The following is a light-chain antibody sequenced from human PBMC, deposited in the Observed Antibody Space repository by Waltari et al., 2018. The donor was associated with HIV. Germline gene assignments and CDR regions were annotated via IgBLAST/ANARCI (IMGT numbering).Light chain of an antibody. V-gene: IGKV2-24*01. J-gene: IGKJ2*01. CDR2: NIS. CDR1: ESLAHSDGSTY. CDR3: MQATRSYT. Sequence: DIVLTQTTLSSPVTLGQPACFSCKSSESLAHSDGSTYLSWLHQRPGQPPRLLIYNISKRFSWVPDRFTGSAAGTDFPLKISSVEADDVGVYYCMQATRSYTFRQGTKLEI.